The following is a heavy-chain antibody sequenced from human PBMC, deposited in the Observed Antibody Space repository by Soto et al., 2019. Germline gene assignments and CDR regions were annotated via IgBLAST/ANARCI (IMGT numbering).Heavy chain of an antibody. CDR3: ARDDVGYCSNGVCYTKPLDY. CDR1: GYTFTSYG. J-gene: IGHJ4*02. CDR2: ISVYIGNT. D-gene: IGHD2-8*01. V-gene: IGHV1-18*01. Sequence: ASVKVSCKASGYTFTSYGISWVRQAPGQGLEWMGWISVYIGNTNYVQKFQGRVTMTTDTATSTACMELRSLRSDDTAVYYCARDDVGYCSNGVCYTKPLDYWGQGTLVTVSS.